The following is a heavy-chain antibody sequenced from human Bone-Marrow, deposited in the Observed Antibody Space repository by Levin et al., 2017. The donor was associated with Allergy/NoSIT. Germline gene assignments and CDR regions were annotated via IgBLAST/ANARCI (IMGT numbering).Heavy chain of an antibody. Sequence: ASVKVSCRVSGETFSSYAISWVRQAPGQGLEWMGGIIPVFGTANYAQKFQGRVTITADKDTSTVYMEVSGLRSEDTAVYYCAGWSGSYNGKNYPIDFWGQGTLVTVSS. V-gene: IGHV1-69*06. CDR3: AGWSGSYNGKNYPIDF. CDR1: GETFSSYA. J-gene: IGHJ4*02. D-gene: IGHD1-26*01. CDR2: IIPVFGTA.